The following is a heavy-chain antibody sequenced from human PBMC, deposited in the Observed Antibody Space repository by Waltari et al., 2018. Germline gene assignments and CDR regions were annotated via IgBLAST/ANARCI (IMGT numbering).Heavy chain of an antibody. CDR2: ISSGGSTI. D-gene: IGHD2-21*01. CDR1: GFSFSNYD. J-gene: IGHJ4*02. Sequence: EVQLVESGGGLVQSGGSLRLSCTASGFSFSNYDMNWVRQAPGKGLEWVSYISSGGSTIYYADSMKGRFTVSRDNAKNSVHLQMNSLRAGDTAMYYCASLEGTTVIGGYWGQGTLATVSS. V-gene: IGHV3-48*04. CDR3: ASLEGTTVIGGY.